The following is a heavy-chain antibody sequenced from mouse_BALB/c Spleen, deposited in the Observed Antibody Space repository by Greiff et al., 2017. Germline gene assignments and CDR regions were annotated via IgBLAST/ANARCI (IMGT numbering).Heavy chain of an antibody. Sequence: VQLQQSGPELVKPGASVKISCKASGYSFTGYFMNWVMQSPGQSLEWIGRINPYNGDTYYNQKFKGKATLTVDTSSSTAHMELRSLASEDSAGYYCARDYAGSSSGGPWVEYWGQGTLVTVSA. CDR1: GYSFTGYF. CDR3: ARDYAGSSSGGPWVEY. J-gene: IGHJ3*01. CDR2: INPYNGDT. V-gene: IGHV1-20*02. D-gene: IGHD1-1*01.